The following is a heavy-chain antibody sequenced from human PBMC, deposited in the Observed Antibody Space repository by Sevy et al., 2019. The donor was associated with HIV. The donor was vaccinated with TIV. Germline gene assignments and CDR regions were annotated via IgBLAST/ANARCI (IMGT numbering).Heavy chain of an antibody. CDR2: ISSSSSSYI. CDR1: GFTFSSYS. V-gene: IGHV3-21*01. CDR3: AREGMVRGVISSFDY. Sequence: GGSLRLSCAASGFTFSSYSMNWVRQAPGKGLEWVSSISSSSSSYIYYADSVKGRFTISRDNAKNSLYLQMNSLRAEDTAVYYCAREGMVRGVISSFDYWGQGTLVTVSS. D-gene: IGHD3-10*01. J-gene: IGHJ4*02.